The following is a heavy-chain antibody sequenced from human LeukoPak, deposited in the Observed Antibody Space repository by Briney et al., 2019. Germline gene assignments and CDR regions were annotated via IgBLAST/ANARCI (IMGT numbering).Heavy chain of an antibody. CDR1: GGSISSGGYY. D-gene: IGHD3-22*01. V-gene: IGHV4-31*03. CDR3: AREVPIVARFDY. Sequence: SETLSLTCTVSGGSISSGGYYWSWIRQHTGKGLEWIGYIYYSGSTYYNPSLKSRVTISVGTSKNQFSLKLSSVTAADTAVYYCAREVPIVARFDYWGQGTLVTVSS. J-gene: IGHJ4*02. CDR2: IYYSGST.